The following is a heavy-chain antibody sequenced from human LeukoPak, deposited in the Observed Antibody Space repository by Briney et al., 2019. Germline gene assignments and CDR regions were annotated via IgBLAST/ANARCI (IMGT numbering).Heavy chain of an antibody. CDR1: GFTFSSYS. CDR2: IGSSSSYI. J-gene: IGHJ4*02. CDR3: ARVGYCSGGSCFDFDY. Sequence: GGSLRLSCAASGFTFSSYSMNWVRQAPGKGLEWVSSIGSSSSYIYYADSVKGRFTISRDNAKNSLFLQMNSLRAEDTAVYYCARVGYCSGGSCFDFDYWGQGTLVTVSS. V-gene: IGHV3-21*01. D-gene: IGHD2-15*01.